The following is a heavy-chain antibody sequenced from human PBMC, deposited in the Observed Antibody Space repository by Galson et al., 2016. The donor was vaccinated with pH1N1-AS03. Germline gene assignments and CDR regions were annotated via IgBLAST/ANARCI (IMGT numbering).Heavy chain of an antibody. CDR1: GFTFNSYA. CDR3: AKTPYGDYEGAYFDY. D-gene: IGHD4-17*01. J-gene: IGHJ4*02. CDR2: ISGSGGST. Sequence: SLRLSCAASGFTFNSYAMTWVRQAPGKGLEWVSTISGSGGSTYYADSVKGRFTISGDNSKNTLYLQMNSLRADDTAVYYCAKTPYGDYEGAYFDYWGQGTLVTVSS. V-gene: IGHV3-23*01.